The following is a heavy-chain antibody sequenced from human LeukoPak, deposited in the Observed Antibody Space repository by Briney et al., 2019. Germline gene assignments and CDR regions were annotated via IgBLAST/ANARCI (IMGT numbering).Heavy chain of an antibody. CDR3: ARHKAHWYDAFDI. Sequence: SETLSLTCTDSGGSISSYYWSWIRQPPGKGLEWIGYIYYSGSTNYNPSLKSRVTISVDTSKNQFSLKLSSVTAADTAVYYCARHKAHWYDAFDIWGQGTMVTVSS. CDR2: IYYSGST. D-gene: IGHD2-8*02. V-gene: IGHV4-59*08. CDR1: GGSISSYY. J-gene: IGHJ3*02.